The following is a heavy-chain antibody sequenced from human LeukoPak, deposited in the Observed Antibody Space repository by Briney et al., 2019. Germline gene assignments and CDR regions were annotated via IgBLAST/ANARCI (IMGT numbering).Heavy chain of an antibody. Sequence: SETLSLTCAVYGGSFSGYYWSWIRQPPGKGLEWIGEINHGGSTNYNPSLKSRVTISVDTSKNQFSLKLSSVTAADTAVYYCARLPIVVVPAAKGYYYYYMDVWGKGTTVTISS. CDR1: GGSFSGYY. D-gene: IGHD2-2*01. CDR3: ARLPIVVVPAAKGYYYYYMDV. J-gene: IGHJ6*03. V-gene: IGHV4-34*01. CDR2: INHGGST.